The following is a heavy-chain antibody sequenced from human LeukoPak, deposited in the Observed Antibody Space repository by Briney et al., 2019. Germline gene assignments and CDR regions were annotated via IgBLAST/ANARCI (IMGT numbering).Heavy chain of an antibody. CDR3: ARVRGDYYGSGSYPFDY. J-gene: IGHJ4*02. CDR1: GYTFTSYD. V-gene: IGHV1-8*01. D-gene: IGHD3-10*01. CDR2: MNPNSGNT. Sequence: GASVKVSCKASGYTFTSYDINWVRQATGQGLEWMGWMNPNSGNTGYAQKFQGRVTMTRNTSISTAYMELSSLRSEDTAVYYCARVRGDYYGSGSYPFDYWGQGTLVTVSS.